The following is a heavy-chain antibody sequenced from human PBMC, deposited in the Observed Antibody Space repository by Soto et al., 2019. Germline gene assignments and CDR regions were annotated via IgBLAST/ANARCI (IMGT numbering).Heavy chain of an antibody. D-gene: IGHD3-10*01. Sequence: EVQLVESGGGLVQPGGSPRLSCAASGFPFSIYSMNWVRQAPGKGLEWSSYITSDTNTIKYADSVKGRFTISRDNAKKLVYLQMNSLRDEGTAVYFGASSGEGHFDYWGQGTVVTVSS. CDR1: GFPFSIYS. V-gene: IGHV3-48*02. CDR2: ITSDTNTI. CDR3: ASSGEGHFDY. J-gene: IGHJ4*02.